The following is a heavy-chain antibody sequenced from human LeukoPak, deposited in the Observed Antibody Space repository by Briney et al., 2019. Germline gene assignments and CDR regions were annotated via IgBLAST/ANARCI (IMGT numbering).Heavy chain of an antibody. CDR2: MNPNSGNT. CDR1: GYTFTSYD. V-gene: IGHV1-8*01. Sequence: ASVKVSCKASGYTFTSYDINWVRQATGQGLEWMGWMNPNSGNTGYAQKFQGRVTMTRNTSISTAYMELSSLRSEDTAVYYCARRVYSYYDFWSGYFDFDYWGQGTLVTVSS. D-gene: IGHD3-3*01. J-gene: IGHJ4*02. CDR3: ARRVYSYYDFWSGYFDFDY.